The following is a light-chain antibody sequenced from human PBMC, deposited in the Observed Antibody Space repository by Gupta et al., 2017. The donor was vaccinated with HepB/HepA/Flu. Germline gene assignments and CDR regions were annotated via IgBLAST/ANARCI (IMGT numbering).Light chain of an antibody. J-gene: IGLJ2*01. CDR1: SSNIGSNY. V-gene: IGLV1-47*01. CDR2: RDN. CDR3: AAWDASLSGVV. Sequence: QSVLTHPPSASGTPGQRVTITWSGSSSNIGSNYVYWYQQLPGTAPKLLIYRDNQRPSGVPDRFSGSKSGTSASLAISGLRAEDEADYYCAAWDASLSGVVFGGGTKLTVL.